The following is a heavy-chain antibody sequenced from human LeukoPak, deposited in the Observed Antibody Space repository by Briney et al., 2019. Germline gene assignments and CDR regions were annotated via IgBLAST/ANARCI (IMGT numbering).Heavy chain of an antibody. J-gene: IGHJ4*02. CDR3: ARVVPSSNHIDY. CDR1: GFTFSSYA. CDR2: IYGAGST. V-gene: IGHV3-53*01. D-gene: IGHD1-14*01. Sequence: QPGGSLRLSCAASGFTFSSYAMSWVRQAPGKGLEWVSVIYGAGSTHYADSVKGRFTISRDNSENTLYLQMNSLRAEDTAVYYCARVVPSSNHIDYWGQGTLVTVSS.